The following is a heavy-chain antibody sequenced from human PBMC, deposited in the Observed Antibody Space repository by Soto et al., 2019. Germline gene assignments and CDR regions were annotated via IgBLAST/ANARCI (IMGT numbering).Heavy chain of an antibody. CDR3: ARVNYYTAFDI. V-gene: IGHV3-33*01. Sequence: QVQLVESGGGVVQPGGSLRLSCAVSGFTFSSYGMHWVRQAPGKGLEWVAVIWYDGSNKYYGDSVKGRFTISRDNSKNTLYLQMNSLRGEDTAVYYCARVNYYTAFDIWGQGTMVTVSS. CDR1: GFTFSSYG. CDR2: IWYDGSNK. D-gene: IGHD3-10*01. J-gene: IGHJ3*02.